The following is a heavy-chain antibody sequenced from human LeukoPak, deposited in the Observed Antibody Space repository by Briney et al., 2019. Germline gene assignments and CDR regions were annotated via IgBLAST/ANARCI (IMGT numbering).Heavy chain of an antibody. CDR1: RFTFSSYP. Sequence: GGSLRLSCAASRFTFSSYPMSWVRQSPGKALEWVSAISGSGTNTYYADSVKGRFTISRDNAKNSLYLQMNSLRAEDTAVYYCARMEEGPYYDFWSGYYHPTFDYWGQGTLVTVSS. V-gene: IGHV3-23*01. D-gene: IGHD3-3*01. J-gene: IGHJ4*02. CDR3: ARMEEGPYYDFWSGYYHPTFDY. CDR2: ISGSGTNT.